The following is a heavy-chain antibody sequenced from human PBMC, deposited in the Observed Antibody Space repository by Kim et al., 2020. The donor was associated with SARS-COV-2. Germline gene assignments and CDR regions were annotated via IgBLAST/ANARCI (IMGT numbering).Heavy chain of an antibody. J-gene: IGHJ5*02. CDR2: ISNDGSNK. V-gene: IGHV3-30*18. Sequence: GGSLRLSCAASGFTFSPYGMHWVRQAPGKGLEWVALISNDGSNKQYVESVKGRFTISRDNSKNTLYLQMNNLRVEDTAVYYCAKDVYGSGKYGLGDLWGQGTLVTVSS. CDR1: GFTFSPYG. CDR3: AKDVYGSGKYGLGDL. D-gene: IGHD3-10*01.